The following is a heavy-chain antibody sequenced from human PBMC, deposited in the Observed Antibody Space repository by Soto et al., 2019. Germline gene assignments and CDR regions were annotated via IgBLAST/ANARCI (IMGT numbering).Heavy chain of an antibody. V-gene: IGHV3-23*01. CDR1: GFTISSNA. D-gene: IGHD1-1*01. J-gene: IGHJ4*02. Sequence: GGSLRLSCAASGFTISSNAMYWVRQAPGKGLEWVSGISERGGTTHYADSVKGRSTISRDTSKNTLYLQLNTLRADDTAVYYCAKDKPGTTSFDYWGQGTLVTVSS. CDR2: ISERGGTT. CDR3: AKDKPGTTSFDY.